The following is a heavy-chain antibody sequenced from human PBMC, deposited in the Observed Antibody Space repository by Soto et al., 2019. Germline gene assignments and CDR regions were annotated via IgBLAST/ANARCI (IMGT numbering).Heavy chain of an antibody. CDR2: IYYSGSP. D-gene: IGHD4-17*01. CDR1: GGSISSLTYN. CDR3: ARHTMTTGTTFDS. J-gene: IGHJ4*02. Sequence: QLQLQESGPGLVRPSETLSLTCTVSGGSISSLTYNWGWIRQPPGKGLEWIGNIYYSGSPYYNPPLKSRVTISVDTSKNQFSLRLRSVTAADTALYYCARHTMTTGTTFDSWGQGTLVTVSS. V-gene: IGHV4-39*01.